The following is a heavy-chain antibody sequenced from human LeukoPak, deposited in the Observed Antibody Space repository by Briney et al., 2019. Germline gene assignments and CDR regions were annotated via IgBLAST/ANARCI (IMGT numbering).Heavy chain of an antibody. J-gene: IGHJ5*01. CDR2: INWDGGST. CDR3: ARGWSSSWFVY. Sequence: LSGGSLRLSCAACGFTFDDYGMSWVRQAPGKGLEWVSGINWDGGSTGYADSVKGRFTISRDNAKNSLYLQMNSLRAEVTALYYCARGWSSSWFVYWGQGTLVTVSS. V-gene: IGHV3-20*04. CDR1: GFTFDDYG. D-gene: IGHD6-13*01.